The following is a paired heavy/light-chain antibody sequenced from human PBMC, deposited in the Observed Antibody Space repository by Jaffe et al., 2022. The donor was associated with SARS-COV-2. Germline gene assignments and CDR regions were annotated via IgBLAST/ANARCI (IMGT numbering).Heavy chain of an antibody. CDR2: ITYNGDAT. V-gene: IGHV3-23*04. CDR3: AKHGGIFTD. CDR1: GFTFSNYD. J-gene: IGHJ6*02. D-gene: IGHD1-26*01. Sequence: EVQLVESGGGLVQPGGSLRLSCAASGFTFSNYDMSWVRQAPGKGLEWVSGITYNGDATYYVDSVKGRFTISRDRSKNTLYLQMNSLRVEDTAVYYCAKHGGIFTDWGQGTAVTVSS.
Light chain of an antibody. CDR2: GAS. CDR3: LQYTTYPFT. J-gene: IGKJ5*01. V-gene: IGKV1-16*02. Sequence: IQMTQSPSSLSASVGDRVTITCRASRGIGNSLAWFQQRPGKAPKSLIYGASILQSGVPSKFSGSGSGTDFTLTISSLQPEDFATYYCLQYTTYPFTFGQGTRLEIK. CDR1: RGIGNS.